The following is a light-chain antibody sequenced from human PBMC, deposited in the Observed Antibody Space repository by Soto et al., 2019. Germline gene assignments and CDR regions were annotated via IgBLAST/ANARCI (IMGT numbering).Light chain of an antibody. CDR2: AAS. Sequence: DIQMTQSPSSLSASVGDRVTITCRASQSISSYLNWYQQKPGKAPKLLIYAASSLHSGVPSTFSGSGSGTDFTLTISSLQHEDFATYYCQQSYSSPLTFGGGTKVGIK. CDR1: QSISSY. J-gene: IGKJ4*01. CDR3: QQSYSSPLT. V-gene: IGKV1-39*01.